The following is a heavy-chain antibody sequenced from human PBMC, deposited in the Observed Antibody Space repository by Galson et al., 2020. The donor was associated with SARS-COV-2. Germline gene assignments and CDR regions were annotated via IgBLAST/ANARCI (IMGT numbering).Heavy chain of an antibody. Sequence: SVKVSCKGSGGSFNDHAISWVRQAPGQGLEWMGRIIPVLDIAVNAQKFQGRVTITADKSTSTAYMELSGLTSDDTAVYYCARARGYIAAVLGYWGQGTLVTVSS. D-gene: IGHD6-13*01. CDR2: IIPVLDIA. J-gene: IGHJ4*02. CDR3: ARARGYIAAVLGY. CDR1: GGSFNDHA. V-gene: IGHV1-69*04.